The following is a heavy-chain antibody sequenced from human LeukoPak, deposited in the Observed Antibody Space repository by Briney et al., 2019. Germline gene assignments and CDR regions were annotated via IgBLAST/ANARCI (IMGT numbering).Heavy chain of an antibody. CDR3: ARDPFCSSSTGCYFEDWFDP. CDR1: GASISSGDFS. Sequence: SETLSLTCAVSGASISSGDFSWSWIRQPAGKGLEWIGRIFPSGSTKYNPSLRSRVALLEAPSKNQFSLRLTSVTAADTAVYYCARDPFCSSSTGCYFEDWFDPWGPGTLVTVSS. J-gene: IGHJ5*02. D-gene: IGHD2-2*01. V-gene: IGHV4-61*02. CDR2: IFPSGST.